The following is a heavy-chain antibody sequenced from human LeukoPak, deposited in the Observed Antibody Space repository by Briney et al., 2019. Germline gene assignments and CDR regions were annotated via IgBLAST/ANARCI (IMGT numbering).Heavy chain of an antibody. V-gene: IGHV3-48*01. Sequence: GGSLRLSCAASGFTFSSYSMNWVRQAPGKGLEWVSYISSSSSTIYYADSVKGRFTISRDNAKNSLYLQMNSLRVEDTAVYYCARGHTYGYGTFDIWGQGTMVTVSS. D-gene: IGHD5-18*01. CDR1: GFTFSSYS. CDR3: ARGHTYGYGTFDI. CDR2: ISSSSSTI. J-gene: IGHJ3*02.